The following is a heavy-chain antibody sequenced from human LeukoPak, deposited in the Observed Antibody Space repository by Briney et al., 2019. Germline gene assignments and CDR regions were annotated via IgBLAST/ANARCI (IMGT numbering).Heavy chain of an antibody. Sequence: VASVKVSCKASGGTFSSYAISWVRQAPGQGLEWMGRIIPILGIANYAQKFQGRVTITADKSTSTAYMELSSLRSEDTAVYYCARSVEKNDFWSGYYMAVWGQGTLVTVSS. V-gene: IGHV1-69*04. CDR2: IIPILGIA. D-gene: IGHD3-3*01. CDR3: ARSVEKNDFWSGYYMAV. J-gene: IGHJ4*02. CDR1: GGTFSSYA.